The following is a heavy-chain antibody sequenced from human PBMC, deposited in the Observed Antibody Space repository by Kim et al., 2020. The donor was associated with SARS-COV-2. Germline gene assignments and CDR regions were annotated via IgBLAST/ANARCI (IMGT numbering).Heavy chain of an antibody. Sequence: GESLKISCKGSGYSFTSYWISWVRQMPGKGLEWMGRIDPSDSYTNYSPSFQGHVTISADKSISTAYLQWSSLKASDTAMYYCARHIGNDYSNWWEDYWGQGTLVTVSS. D-gene: IGHD4-4*01. CDR1: GYSFTSYW. CDR2: IDPSDSYT. CDR3: ARHIGNDYSNWWEDY. J-gene: IGHJ4*02. V-gene: IGHV5-10-1*01.